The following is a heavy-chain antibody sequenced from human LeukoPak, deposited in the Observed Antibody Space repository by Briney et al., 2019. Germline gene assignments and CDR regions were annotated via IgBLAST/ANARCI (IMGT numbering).Heavy chain of an antibody. Sequence: SETLSLTCTVSGGSISSGSYYWSWIRQPAGKGLEWIGRIYTSGSTNYNPSLKSRVTISVDTSKNQFSLKLSSVTAADTAVYYCASSNSGRYSPFDYWGQGTLVTVSS. D-gene: IGHD1-26*01. J-gene: IGHJ4*02. V-gene: IGHV4-61*02. CDR2: IYTSGST. CDR3: ASSNSGRYSPFDY. CDR1: GGSISSGSYY.